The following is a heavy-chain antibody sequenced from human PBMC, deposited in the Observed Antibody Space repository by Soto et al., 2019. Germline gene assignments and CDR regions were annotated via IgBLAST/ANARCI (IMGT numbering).Heavy chain of an antibody. J-gene: IGHJ1*01. D-gene: IGHD6-19*01. Sequence: EVQLLESGGGLVQPGGSLRLSCAASGFTFSSYAMSWVRQAPGKGLEWVSAISGSGGSTYYADSVKGRFTISRDNSKNTLYLQMNSLRAEDTAVYYCAKDPRRSSGWYLERNVAEYCQHWGQGTLVTVSS. CDR3: AKDPRRSSGWYLERNVAEYCQH. CDR2: ISGSGGST. CDR1: GFTFSSYA. V-gene: IGHV3-23*01.